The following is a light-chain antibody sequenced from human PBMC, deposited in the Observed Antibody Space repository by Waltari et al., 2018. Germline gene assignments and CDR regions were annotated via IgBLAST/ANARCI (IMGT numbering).Light chain of an antibody. Sequence: QSALTQPRSVSGSPGQSVTISCTGPNSDVGGYKYVSWYQQHPDKAPRLIIYDVYPRPSGVPNRFSGSKSANTASLTISGLQSEDEADYYCCSYAGSFTWVFGTGTKVTVL. CDR3: CSYAGSFTWV. CDR2: DVY. V-gene: IGLV2-11*01. J-gene: IGLJ1*01. CDR1: NSDVGGYKY.